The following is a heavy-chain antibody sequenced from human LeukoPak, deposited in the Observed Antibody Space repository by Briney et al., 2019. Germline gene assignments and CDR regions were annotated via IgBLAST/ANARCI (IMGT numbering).Heavy chain of an antibody. CDR3: STATGYSYGYCFDY. J-gene: IGHJ4*02. CDR1: GFTFSNAW. D-gene: IGHD5-18*01. V-gene: IGHV3-15*01. CDR2: IKTKTDGGTT. Sequence: GGSLRLSCAASGFTFSNAWMTWVRQAPGKGLEWVGRIKTKTDGGTTDYAAPVKGRFTISRDDSKTTLCLQMNSLKTEDTAVYYCSTATGYSYGYCFDYWGQGTLVTVSS.